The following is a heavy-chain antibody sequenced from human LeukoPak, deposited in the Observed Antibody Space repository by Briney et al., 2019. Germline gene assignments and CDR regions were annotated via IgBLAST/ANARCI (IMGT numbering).Heavy chain of an antibody. CDR3: VRDSDYQRNSGGLYAHYDALDI. J-gene: IGHJ3*02. V-gene: IGHV3-7*01. D-gene: IGHD2-21*01. Sequence: GGSLRLSYAASEFTFSTFWMSWVRQAPGKGLEWVANIKADGSVKHYVDSVEGRFSISRDNARSSLYLQMNSLRAEDTAVYYCVRDSDYQRNSGGLYAHYDALDIWGHGTMVTVSS. CDR2: IKADGSVK. CDR1: EFTFSTFW.